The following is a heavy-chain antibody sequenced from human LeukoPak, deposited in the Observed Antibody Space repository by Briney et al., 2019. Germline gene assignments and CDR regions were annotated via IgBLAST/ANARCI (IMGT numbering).Heavy chain of an antibody. J-gene: IGHJ4*02. D-gene: IGHD1-26*01. CDR2: ISYDGSNK. Sequence: GRSLRLSCAASGFSFSSYGMHWVRQAPGKGLEWVAVISYDGSNKYYADSVKGRFTVSRDDSKNTLYLQMNSLRAEDTAVYYCAKDWEVFDYWGQGTLVTVYS. V-gene: IGHV3-30*18. CDR1: GFSFSSYG. CDR3: AKDWEVFDY.